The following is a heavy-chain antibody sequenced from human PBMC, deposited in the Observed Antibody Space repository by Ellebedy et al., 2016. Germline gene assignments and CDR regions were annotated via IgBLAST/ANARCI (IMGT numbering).Heavy chain of an antibody. Sequence: GSLRLSCTVSGGSISSSSYYWGWIRQPPGKGLEWIGSIYYSGSTYYNPSLKSRVTISVDTSKNQFSLKLSSVTAADTAVYYCARGSTRWGYWGQGTLVTVSS. CDR2: IYYSGST. J-gene: IGHJ4*02. CDR3: ARGSTRWGY. CDR1: GGSISSSSYY. V-gene: IGHV4-39*07. D-gene: IGHD5/OR15-5a*01.